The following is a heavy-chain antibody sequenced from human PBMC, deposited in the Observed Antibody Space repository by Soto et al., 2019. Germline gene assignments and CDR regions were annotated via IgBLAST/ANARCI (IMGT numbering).Heavy chain of an antibody. Sequence: PSETLSLTYSVSGDSINSGDYYWTWMRQAPGKGLQWVGHVYFSGSTNYNPSLKSRVTISLDTSKNQFSLKLRSVTAGDTAVYYCARVPVDTYMIYWSDPWGQGTLVTVSS. CDR3: ARVPVDTYMIYWSDP. J-gene: IGHJ5*02. CDR1: GDSINSGDYY. V-gene: IGHV4-61*08. D-gene: IGHD5-18*01. CDR2: VYFSGST.